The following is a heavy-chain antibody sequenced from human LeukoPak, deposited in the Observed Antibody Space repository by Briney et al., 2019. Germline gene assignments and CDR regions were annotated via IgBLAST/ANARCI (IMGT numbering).Heavy chain of an antibody. Sequence: GGSLRLSCAASGFTFSSYGMHWVRQAPGKGLEWVAVIWYDGSNKYYADSVKGRFTLSRDNSKNTLYLRMNSLRAEDTAVYYCARDLLLWFGELRGELDYWGQGTLVTVSS. D-gene: IGHD3-10*01. CDR1: GFTFSSYG. J-gene: IGHJ4*02. CDR2: IWYDGSNK. CDR3: ARDLLLWFGELRGELDY. V-gene: IGHV3-33*01.